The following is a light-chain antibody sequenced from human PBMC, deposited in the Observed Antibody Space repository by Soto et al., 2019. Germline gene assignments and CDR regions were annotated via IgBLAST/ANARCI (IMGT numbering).Light chain of an antibody. J-gene: IGKJ2*01. CDR1: QSINNNY. Sequence: EVVLTQSPGTLSLSPGERATLSCRGSQSINNNYLAWYQQRPGQAPRLLIYGSSDRATGIPDRFSGSGSGTDFTLTISRLEPEDFAVYYCHQYGSSPPYTFGQGKKLEI. CDR3: HQYGSSPPYT. CDR2: GSS. V-gene: IGKV3-20*01.